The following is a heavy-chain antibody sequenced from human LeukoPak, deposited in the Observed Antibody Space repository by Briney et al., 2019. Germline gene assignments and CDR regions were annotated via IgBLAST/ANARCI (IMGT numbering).Heavy chain of an antibody. CDR1: EDSVSSNSAA. CDR3: AWGNYYFDH. CDR2: TYYRSQWLY. J-gene: IGHJ4*02. Sequence: SQTLSLTCAISEDSVSSNSAAWNWIRQSPSRGLEWLGRTYYRSQWLYDYAFSLNSRITINSDTSKNQFSLQLNSVTPEDTAVYFCAWGNYYFDHWGQGILVTVSS. D-gene: IGHD3-16*01. V-gene: IGHV6-1*01.